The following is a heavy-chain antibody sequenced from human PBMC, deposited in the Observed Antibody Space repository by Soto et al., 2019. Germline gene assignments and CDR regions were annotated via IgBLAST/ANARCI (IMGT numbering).Heavy chain of an antibody. D-gene: IGHD5-18*01. CDR3: ARARDTAMIKPLGLKNNWFDP. CDR1: GGSFSGYY. J-gene: IGHJ5*02. V-gene: IGHV4-34*01. CDR2: INHSGST. Sequence: PSETLSLTCAVYGGSFSGYYWSWIRQPPGKGLEWIGEINHSGSTNYNPSLKSRATISVDTSKNQFSLKLSSVTAADTAVYYCARARDTAMIKPLGLKNNWFDPWGQGTLVTVPQ.